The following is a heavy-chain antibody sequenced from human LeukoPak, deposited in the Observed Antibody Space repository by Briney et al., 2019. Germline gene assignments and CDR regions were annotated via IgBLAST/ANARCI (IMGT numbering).Heavy chain of an antibody. V-gene: IGHV3-7*01. J-gene: IGHJ3*02. CDR2: IKQDGSEK. CDR1: GFTFSSYW. D-gene: IGHD3-22*01. CDR3: ATYDSSGYPRGGAFDI. Sequence: GGSLRLSCAASGFTFSSYWMSWVRQAPGKGLEWVANIKQDGSEKYYVGSVKGRFTISRDNAKNSLYLQMNSLRAEDTAVYYCATYDSSGYPRGGAFDIWGQGTMVTVSS.